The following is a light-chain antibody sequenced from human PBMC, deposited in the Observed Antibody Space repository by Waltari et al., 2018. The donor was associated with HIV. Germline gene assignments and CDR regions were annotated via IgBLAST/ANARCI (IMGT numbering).Light chain of an antibody. CDR1: SGINVDTYR. Sequence: QAVLTQPASLSASPGTSASLTCSLRSGINVDTYRIYWYQQKPGSPPQYLLKYKSDSDRQQGSGVPSRFSGSKDASANAGILLISGLQSEDEADYYCVIWHSSAWVFGGGTKLTVL. CDR2: YKSDSDR. CDR3: VIWHSSAWV. J-gene: IGLJ3*02. V-gene: IGLV5-45*01.